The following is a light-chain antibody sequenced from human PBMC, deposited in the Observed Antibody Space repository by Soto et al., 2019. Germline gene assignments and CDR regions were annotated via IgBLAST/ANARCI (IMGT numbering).Light chain of an antibody. CDR1: QSISSY. CDR2: AAS. CDR3: QQSYSTPRT. Sequence: DIQMTQSPSSLSASVGDRVTITCRASQSISSYLNWYQQKPEKAPKLLIYAASSLQSGVPSRFSGSGSGTGFTLTISSLQPEDFATYYCQQSYSTPRTFGQGTKVDIK. V-gene: IGKV1-39*01. J-gene: IGKJ1*01.